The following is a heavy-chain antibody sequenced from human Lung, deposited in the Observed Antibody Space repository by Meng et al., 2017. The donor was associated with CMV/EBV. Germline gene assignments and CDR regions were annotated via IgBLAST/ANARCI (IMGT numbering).Heavy chain of an antibody. Sequence: TLSLXCTVSGGSISSGDYYWSWIRQSPGKGLEWIGYIYYSGSTYYNPSLKSRVTISLDTSKNQFSLKLSSVTAADTAVYYCARVGSDFWSGYWPWGQGXLVTVSS. V-gene: IGHV4-30-4*08. D-gene: IGHD3-3*01. CDR1: GGSISSGDYY. CDR2: IYYSGST. CDR3: ARVGSDFWSGYWP. J-gene: IGHJ5*02.